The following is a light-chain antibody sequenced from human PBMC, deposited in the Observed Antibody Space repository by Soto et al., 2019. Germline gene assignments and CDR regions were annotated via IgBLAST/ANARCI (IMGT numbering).Light chain of an antibody. CDR3: QQYNLYWT. J-gene: IGKJ1*01. Sequence: DIQMTQSPSTLSASVGDRVTITCRASQGISNYLAWFQQKPGKAPILLIYAASSLESGVPSRFSGSGSGTEFTLTISSLQPDDLATYYCQQYNLYWTFGQGTKVDI. V-gene: IGKV1-16*01. CDR2: AAS. CDR1: QGISNY.